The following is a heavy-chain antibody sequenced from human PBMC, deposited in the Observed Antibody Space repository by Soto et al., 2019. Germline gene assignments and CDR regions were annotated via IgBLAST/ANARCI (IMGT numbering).Heavy chain of an antibody. V-gene: IGHV6-1*01. CDR1: GDSVSSNSAA. J-gene: IGHJ6*03. CDR2: TYYRSTRWYN. CDR3: AGTTSRQWYYMDV. D-gene: IGHD1-7*01. Sequence: SQTLSLTCAISGDSVSSNSAAWNWIRQSPSRGHEWLGRTYYRSTRWYNDYAVSVKSRITVNPDTSKNQFSLHLNSVTPEDTAVYYCAGTTSRQWYYMDVWDKGTTVTVSS.